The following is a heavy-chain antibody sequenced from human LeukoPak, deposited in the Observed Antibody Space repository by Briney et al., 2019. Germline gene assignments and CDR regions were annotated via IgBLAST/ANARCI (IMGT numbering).Heavy chain of an antibody. D-gene: IGHD6-19*01. CDR3: ARDRAVAGTSFGPGPEYYYYGMDV. V-gene: IGHV3-21*01. Sequence: GGSLRLSCAASGFTFSSYSMNWVRQAPGKGLEWVSSISSSSSYIYYADSVKGRFTISRDNAKNSLYLQMNSLRAEDTAVYYCARDRAVAGTSFGPGPEYYYYGMDVWGQGTTVTVSS. J-gene: IGHJ6*02. CDR2: ISSSSSYI. CDR1: GFTFSSYS.